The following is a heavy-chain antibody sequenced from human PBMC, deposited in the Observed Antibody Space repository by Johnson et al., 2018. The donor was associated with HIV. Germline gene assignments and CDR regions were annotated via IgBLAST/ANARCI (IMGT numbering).Heavy chain of an antibody. J-gene: IGHJ3*02. CDR2: INWNGGST. Sequence: VQLVESGGGLVQPGGSLRLSCAASGFTVSSNYMSWVRQAPGKGLEWVSGINWNGGSTGYADSLKGRFTISRDNAKNSLYLEMNSLRAEDTALYYCARATYYYDLSGYLTRPRAFDMWGQGTMVTVSS. CDR3: ARATYYYDLSGYLTRPRAFDM. V-gene: IGHV3-20*04. D-gene: IGHD3-22*01. CDR1: GFTVSSNY.